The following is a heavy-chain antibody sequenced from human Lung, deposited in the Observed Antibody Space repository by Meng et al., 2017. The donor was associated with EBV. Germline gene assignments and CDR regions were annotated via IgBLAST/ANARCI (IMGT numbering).Heavy chain of an antibody. CDR2: FVKYVDT. Sequence: PDVKKPGYAVSVSCKASVYVLGRYGICCVRKAPVQGLEWMGWFVKYVDTYPEPNFQYIVTMTTDTHTNTAYMEMRSLTSDDTAVDYCATDPSYTSGWYAYSDYWGQGTLVTVSS. CDR1: VYVLGRYG. V-gene: IGHV1-18*01. D-gene: IGHD6-19*01. J-gene: IGHJ4*02. CDR3: ATDPSYTSGWYAYSDY.